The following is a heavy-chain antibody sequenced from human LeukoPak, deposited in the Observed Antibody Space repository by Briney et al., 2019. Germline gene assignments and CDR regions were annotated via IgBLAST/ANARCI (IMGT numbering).Heavy chain of an antibody. CDR2: ISYDGSNK. Sequence: GRSLRLSCAASGFTFSSYGLHWVRQAPGKGLEWVAVISYDGSNKYYADSVKGRFTISRDNSKNTLYLQMNSLRAEDTAVYYCAKEAKSGYHFDYWGQGTLVTVSS. D-gene: IGHD3-22*01. CDR3: AKEAKSGYHFDY. CDR1: GFTFSSYG. J-gene: IGHJ4*02. V-gene: IGHV3-30*18.